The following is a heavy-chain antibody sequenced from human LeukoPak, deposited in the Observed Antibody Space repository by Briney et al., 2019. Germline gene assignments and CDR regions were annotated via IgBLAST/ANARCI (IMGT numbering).Heavy chain of an antibody. J-gene: IGHJ4*02. CDR2: ISGSAGST. V-gene: IGHV3-23*01. D-gene: IGHD6-13*01. CDR3: PKTGTPWYYFDY. Sequence: GGSLRLSCAASGFTFSSYAMSWVRQAPGKGLEWVSAISGSAGSTYYADSVKGRFTIYRDNSKNTLYLQMNSLRAEDTAVYYCPKTGTPWYYFDYWGQGTLVTVSS. CDR1: GFTFSSYA.